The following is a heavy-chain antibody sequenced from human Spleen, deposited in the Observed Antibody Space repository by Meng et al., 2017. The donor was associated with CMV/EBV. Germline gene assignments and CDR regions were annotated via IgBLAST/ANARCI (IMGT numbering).Heavy chain of an antibody. CDR2: ISWNSRSI. J-gene: IGHJ6*02. Sequence: SLKISCRASGFTFDDYAMYWVRQAPGKGLEWVSSISWNSRSIDYADSVKGRFTISRDNAKSSLYLQMNSLRATDTALYYCAKGTYDFWSGYSPSQDGMDVWGQGTTVTVSS. D-gene: IGHD3-3*01. CDR1: GFTFDDYA. V-gene: IGHV3-9*01. CDR3: AKGTYDFWSGYSPSQDGMDV.